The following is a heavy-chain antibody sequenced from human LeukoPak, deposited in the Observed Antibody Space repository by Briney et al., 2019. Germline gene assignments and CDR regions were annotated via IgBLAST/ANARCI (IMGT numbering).Heavy chain of an antibody. D-gene: IGHD6-13*01. J-gene: IGHJ4*02. Sequence: GGSLRLSCAASGFTFSDYYMSWIRQAPGKGLEWVSYISSSGSTIYYADSVKGRFTISRDNAKNSLYLQMNSLRAEDTAVYYCARDPQIPAAAGPYFDYWGQGTLVTVSS. CDR1: GFTFSDYY. CDR3: ARDPQIPAAAGPYFDY. V-gene: IGHV3-11*04. CDR2: ISSSGSTI.